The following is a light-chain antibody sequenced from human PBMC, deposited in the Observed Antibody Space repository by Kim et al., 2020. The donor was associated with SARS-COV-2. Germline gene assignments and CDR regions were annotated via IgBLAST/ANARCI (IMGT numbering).Light chain of an antibody. Sequence: GQSITISCTGTSSGLGGYNYVSWYQQHPGKAPKLMIYDVNNRPSGVSNRFPGSKSGNTASLTISGLQAEDEADYYCSSYTSSSTWVFGGGTQLTVL. CDR3: SSYTSSSTWV. CDR1: SSGLGGYNY. J-gene: IGLJ3*02. V-gene: IGLV2-14*03. CDR2: DVN.